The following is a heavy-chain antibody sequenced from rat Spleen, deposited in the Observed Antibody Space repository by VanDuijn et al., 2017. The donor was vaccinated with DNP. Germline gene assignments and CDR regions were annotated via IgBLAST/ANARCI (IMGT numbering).Heavy chain of an antibody. D-gene: IGHD1-12*02. CDR3: ALMDGAFDS. CDR2: INKDSSTI. CDR1: GFIFFDYW. V-gene: IGHV4-2*01. J-gene: IGHJ2*01. Sequence: EVKLVESGGGLVQPGRSLKLSCAASGFIFFDYWMGWVRQAPGKGLEWIGEINKDSSTIKYIPSLKDRFTISRDNAQNTLFLQMSKLGSEDTAIYYCALMDGAFDSWGQGVMVTVSS.